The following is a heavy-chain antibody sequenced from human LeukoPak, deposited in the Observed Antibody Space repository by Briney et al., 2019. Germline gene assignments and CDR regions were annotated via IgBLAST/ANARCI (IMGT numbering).Heavy chain of an antibody. V-gene: IGHV3-30*02. CDR2: IRYDGSNK. CDR3: ATGSYLTANFDY. D-gene: IGHD3-10*01. Sequence: GGSLRLSCAASGFTFSSYGMHWVREAPGKGLEWVAFIRYDGSNKYYADSVKGRFTISRDNSKNTLYLQMNSLRAEDTAVYYCATGSYLTANFDYWGQGTLVTVSS. CDR1: GFTFSSYG. J-gene: IGHJ4*02.